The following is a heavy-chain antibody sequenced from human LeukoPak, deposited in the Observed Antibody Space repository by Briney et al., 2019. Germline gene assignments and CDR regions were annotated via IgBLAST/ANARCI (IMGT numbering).Heavy chain of an antibody. CDR2: LYYSGIT. CDR3: ARADRCGGGTCYGYYFDY. J-gene: IGHJ4*02. D-gene: IGHD2-15*01. CDR1: GGSISSSSYY. V-gene: IGHV4-39*07. Sequence: SETLSLTCTVSGGSISSSSYYWGWIRQPPGKGLEWIGSLYYSGITYYIPSLKSRVTISVDTSKNQFSLKLSPVTAADTAVYYCARADRCGGGTCYGYYFDYWGRGALVTVSS.